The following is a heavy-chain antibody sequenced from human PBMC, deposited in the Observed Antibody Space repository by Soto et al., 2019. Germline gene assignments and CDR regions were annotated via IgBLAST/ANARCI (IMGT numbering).Heavy chain of an antibody. D-gene: IGHD3-10*01. J-gene: IGHJ4*02. CDR1: GFTFSSYS. CDR2: ISSSSSSK. V-gene: IGHV3-48*02. Sequence: GGSLRLSCAASGFTFSSYSMNWVRQAPGKGLEWISYISSSSSSKYYADSVKGRFTISRDNAKNSLYLQMNNLRDEDTSVYYCAREPYGPGSDYFDYWGQGTPVTVSS. CDR3: AREPYGPGSDYFDY.